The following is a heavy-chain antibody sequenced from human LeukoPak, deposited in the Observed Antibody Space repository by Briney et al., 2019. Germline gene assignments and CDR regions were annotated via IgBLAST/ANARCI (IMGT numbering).Heavy chain of an antibody. J-gene: IGHJ4*02. D-gene: IGHD6-13*01. CDR3: ARGPAASGYFNY. V-gene: IGHV4-4*07. CDR1: GGSISSHY. CDR2: IYSDGSV. Sequence: SETLSLTCSVSGGSISSHYWSWLRQPAGKGLEWIGHIYSDGSVNYNPSVKSRVTMSVDTSKNQFSLKLYFVTAADTAVFYCARGPAASGYFNYWDQGTLVTVSS.